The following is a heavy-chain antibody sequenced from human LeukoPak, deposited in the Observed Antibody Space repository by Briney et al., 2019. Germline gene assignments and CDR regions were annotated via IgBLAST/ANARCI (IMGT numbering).Heavy chain of an antibody. J-gene: IGHJ6*03. V-gene: IGHV4-59*01. D-gene: IGHD3-22*01. Sequence: KSSETLSLTCTVSGGSISSYYWSWIRQPPGKGLEWIGYVYYSGSTYHNPSLRSRVTISVDTSKNQFSLKLSSVTAADTAVYYCARSSEGRYYYDSSGFSYYYYYMDVWGKGTTVTISS. CDR3: ARSSEGRYYYDSSGFSYYYYYMDV. CDR1: GGSISSYY. CDR2: VYYSGST.